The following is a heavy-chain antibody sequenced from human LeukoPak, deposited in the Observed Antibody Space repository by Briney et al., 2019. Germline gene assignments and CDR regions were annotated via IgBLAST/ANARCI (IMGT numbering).Heavy chain of an antibody. Sequence: ETLSLTCTVSGGSISSYYWSWIRQPPGKGLEWVANIKQDGSEKYYVDSVKGRFTISRDNAKNSLYLQMNSLRAEDTAVYYCARGLGDIVLMVYAYRQWYFDLWGRGTLVTVSS. D-gene: IGHD2-8*01. V-gene: IGHV3-7*01. J-gene: IGHJ2*01. CDR3: ARGLGDIVLMVYAYRQWYFDL. CDR2: IKQDGSEK. CDR1: GGSISSYY.